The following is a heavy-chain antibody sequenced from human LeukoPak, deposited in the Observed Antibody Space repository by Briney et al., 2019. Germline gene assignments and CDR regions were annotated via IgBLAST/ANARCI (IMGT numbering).Heavy chain of an antibody. V-gene: IGHV5-51*01. Sequence: GESLKISCKGSGYSFTSYWIGWVRQMPGKGLEWMGIIYLGDSDTRYSPSFQGQVTISADKSISTAYLQWSSLKASDTAMYYCARRCSSTSCHKAYYFDYWGQGTLVTFSS. J-gene: IGHJ4*02. CDR1: GYSFTSYW. D-gene: IGHD2-2*01. CDR3: ARRCSSTSCHKAYYFDY. CDR2: IYLGDSDT.